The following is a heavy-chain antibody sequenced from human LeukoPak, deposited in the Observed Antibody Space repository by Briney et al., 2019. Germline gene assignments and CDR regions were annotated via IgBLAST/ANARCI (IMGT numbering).Heavy chain of an antibody. CDR1: GFTFSSYA. CDR3: VKASGGSCYSASHY. D-gene: IGHD2-15*01. Sequence: GGSLRLSCAASGFTFSSYAMSWVRQAPGKGLEWVSAISGSGGRTYYADSVKGRFTISRDNSKNTLYLQMNSLGAEDTAIYYCVKASGGSCYSASHYWGQGSPVTVSS. CDR2: ISGSGGRT. J-gene: IGHJ4*02. V-gene: IGHV3-23*01.